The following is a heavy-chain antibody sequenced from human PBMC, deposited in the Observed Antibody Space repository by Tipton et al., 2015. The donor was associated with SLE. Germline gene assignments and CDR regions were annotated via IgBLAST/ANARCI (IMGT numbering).Heavy chain of an antibody. V-gene: IGHV1-69-2*01. CDR2: VDPKDGET. D-gene: IGHD3-10*01. CDR1: GYIFTDSY. Sequence: QSGAEVKKPGATVKISCKVYGYIFTDSYINWVQQAPGKGLEWLGLVDPKDGETVYAEKFQGRVTITADTSTDTACMELSSLRSDDTAVYYCTTHPGGDYYMAVWRKGTTVTASS. J-gene: IGHJ6*03. CDR3: TTHPGGDYYMAV.